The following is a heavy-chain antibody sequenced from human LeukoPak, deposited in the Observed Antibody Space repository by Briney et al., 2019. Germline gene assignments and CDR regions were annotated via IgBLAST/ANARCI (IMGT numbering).Heavy chain of an antibody. D-gene: IGHD6-25*01. CDR3: ASERRLSD. J-gene: IGHJ4*02. CDR1: GFIFSDYY. V-gene: IGHV3-11*06. CDR2: ISTRRSNT. Sequence: GGSLRLSCSASGFIFSDYYMSWIGQAPGKGLEWVSYISTRRSNTDYADSVKGRFTISRDNAEDSLYLQMTTLRADDTGVYSCASERRLSDWGRGTLVVVSS.